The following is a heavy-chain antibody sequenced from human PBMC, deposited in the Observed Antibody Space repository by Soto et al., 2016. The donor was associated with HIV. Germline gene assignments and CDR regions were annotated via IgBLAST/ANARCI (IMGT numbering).Heavy chain of an antibody. D-gene: IGHD3-3*02. V-gene: IGHV3-23*01. CDR1: GFRFSSYA. Sequence: EVQLLESGGGLVQPGGSLRLSCAASGFRFSSYAMSWVRQAPGKGLEWVSTITRSGGSTYYADSVKGRFTFSRDNSKNTLYLQMNSLRAEDTAVYYCAKEVLAFLASAPSSFDYWGQGTLVTVSS. J-gene: IGHJ4*02. CDR2: ITRSGGST. CDR3: AKEVLAFLASAPSSFDY.